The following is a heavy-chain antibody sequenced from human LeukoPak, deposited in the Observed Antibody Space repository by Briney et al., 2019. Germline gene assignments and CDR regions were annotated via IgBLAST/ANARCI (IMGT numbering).Heavy chain of an antibody. CDR1: GFTVSSNY. D-gene: IGHD2-2*01. J-gene: IGHJ6*03. Sequence: GGSLRLSCAASGFTVSSNYMSWVRQAPGKGLEWVSVIYSGGSTYYADSVKGRFTISRDNSKNTLYLQMNSLRAEDTAVYYCARDRNIVVVPAALRSYYYYYMDVWGKGTTVTVSS. V-gene: IGHV3-53*01. CDR3: ARDRNIVVVPAALRSYYYYYMDV. CDR2: IYSGGST.